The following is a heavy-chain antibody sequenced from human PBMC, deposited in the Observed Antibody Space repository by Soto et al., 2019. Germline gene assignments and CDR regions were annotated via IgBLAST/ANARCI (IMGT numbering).Heavy chain of an antibody. D-gene: IGHD3-10*01. CDR1: GGTFSSYA. CDR3: ARGQKEYGPQPSQH. CDR2: IIPIFGTA. Sequence: QVQLVQSGAEVKKPGSSVKVSCKASGGTFSSYAISWVRQAPGQGLEWMGGIIPIFGTANYSQKFQGRVTITADESTSTAYMELSSLRSEDTAVYYCARGQKEYGPQPSQHWGQGTLVTVSS. J-gene: IGHJ1*01. V-gene: IGHV1-69*12.